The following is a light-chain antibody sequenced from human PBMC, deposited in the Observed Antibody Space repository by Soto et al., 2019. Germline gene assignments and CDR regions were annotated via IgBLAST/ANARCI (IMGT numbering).Light chain of an antibody. V-gene: IGKV3-11*01. CDR2: DAY. CDR1: QSFRVL. CDR3: QQRSSWPLT. Sequence: VLRQSPVTLSLSPGERATLSCRARQSFRVLLAWYQQKPGQAPRLLLYDAYNRATGIPPRFSGSGSGPDFTLTISRLGREDFTVYYCQQRSSWPLTFGGRTK. J-gene: IGKJ4*01.